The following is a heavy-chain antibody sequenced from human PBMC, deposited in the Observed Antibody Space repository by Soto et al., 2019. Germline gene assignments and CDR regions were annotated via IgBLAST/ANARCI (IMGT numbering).Heavy chain of an antibody. CDR1: CASLSGYY. J-gene: IGHJ5*02. CDR3: VRDGTKNLRDWFDP. D-gene: IGHD1-1*01. Sequence: SETLSLTCNVSCASLSGYYWSWIRQPPGKGPEWIGRIYATGSSDYNPSLKSRITISVDMSKKQFSLTLRSVTAADTAMCYCVRDGTKNLRDWFDPWGQGILVTVSS. CDR2: IYATGSS. V-gene: IGHV4-4*07.